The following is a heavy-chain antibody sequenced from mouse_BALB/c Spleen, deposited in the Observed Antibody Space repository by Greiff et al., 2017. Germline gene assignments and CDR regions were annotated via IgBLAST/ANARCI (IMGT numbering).Heavy chain of an antibody. J-gene: IGHJ2*01. D-gene: IGHD4-1*01. Sequence: EVQLVESGGGLVKPGGSLKLSCAASGFAFSSYDMSWVRQTPEKRLEWVAYISSGGGSTYYPDTVKGRFTISRDNAKNTLYLQMSSLKSEDTAMYYCARHGLGPYYFDYWGQGTTLTVSS. CDR2: ISSGGGST. CDR1: GFAFSSYD. CDR3: ARHGLGPYYFDY. V-gene: IGHV5-12-1*01.